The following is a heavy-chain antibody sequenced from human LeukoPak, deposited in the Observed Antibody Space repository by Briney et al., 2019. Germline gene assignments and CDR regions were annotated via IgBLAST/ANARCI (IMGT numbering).Heavy chain of an antibody. J-gene: IGHJ4*02. Sequence: PSETLSLTCTVSGGSISSSSYYWGWIRQPPGKGLEWVAVIAYDGSRAFYADSVKGRFTISRDNSKNTMSVQMDDLRAEDTAVYYCTRYNNDHFDYWGQGTLVTVSS. D-gene: IGHD1-14*01. CDR2: IAYDGSRA. CDR1: GGSISSSSYY. CDR3: TRYNNDHFDY. V-gene: IGHV4-39*01.